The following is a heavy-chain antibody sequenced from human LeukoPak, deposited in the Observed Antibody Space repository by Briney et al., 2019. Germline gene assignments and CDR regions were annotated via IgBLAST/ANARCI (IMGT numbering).Heavy chain of an antibody. J-gene: IGHJ4*02. CDR1: GDRVPSNSAA. Sequence: SQTLSLTCALSGDRVPSNSAAWNWIRQSPTRGLEWLGWTYYRSKWYNDYAVFVKSRITINPDTSKNQFSLQLNSATPEDTAVYYCARHIYYFDSWGQGTLVTVSS. CDR2: TYYRSKWYN. D-gene: IGHD2-21*01. V-gene: IGHV6-1*01. CDR3: ARHIYYFDS.